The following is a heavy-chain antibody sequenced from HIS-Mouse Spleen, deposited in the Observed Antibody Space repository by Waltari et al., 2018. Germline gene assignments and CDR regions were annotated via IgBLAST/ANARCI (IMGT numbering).Heavy chain of an antibody. Sequence: EVQLLESGGGLVQPGGSLRLSCAASGFTFSSYAMSWVRQAPGKGLEWVSAISGSGGSTYYARAVKGRFTISIDNSKNTLYLQMKSLRAEDTAVYYCAKDRGGYSYGDAFDIWGQGTMVTVSS. CDR2: ISGSGGST. D-gene: IGHD5-18*01. CDR3: AKDRGGYSYGDAFDI. V-gene: IGHV3-23*01. J-gene: IGHJ3*02. CDR1: GFTFSSYA.